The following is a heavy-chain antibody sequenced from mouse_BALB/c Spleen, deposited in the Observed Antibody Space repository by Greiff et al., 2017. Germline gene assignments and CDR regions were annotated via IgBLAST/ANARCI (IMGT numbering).Heavy chain of an antibody. CDR2: ISSGSSTI. CDR1: GFTFSSFG. J-gene: IGHJ1*01. V-gene: IGHV5-17*02. D-gene: IGHD1-1*01. CDR3: ARRSSHWYFDV. Sequence: EVQLQESGGGLVQPGGSRKLSCAASGFTFSSFGMHWVRQAPEKGLEWVAYISSGSSTIYYADTVKGRFTISRDNPKNTLFLQMTSLRSEDTAMYYCARRSSHWYFDVWGAGTTVTVSS.